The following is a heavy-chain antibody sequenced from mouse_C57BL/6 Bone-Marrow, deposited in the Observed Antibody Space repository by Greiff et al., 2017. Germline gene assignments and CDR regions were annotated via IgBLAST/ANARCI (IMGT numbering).Heavy chain of an antibody. Sequence: EVKLMESGPVLVKPGDSVKMSCKASGYTFTDYYMNWVKQSHGKSLEWIGVINPYNGGTSYNQKFKGKATLTVDKSSSTAYMELNSLTSEDSAVYYCACITTVVWYFDVWGTGTTVTVSS. CDR3: ACITTVVWYFDV. V-gene: IGHV1-19*01. D-gene: IGHD1-1*01. J-gene: IGHJ1*03. CDR1: GYTFTDYY. CDR2: INPYNGGT.